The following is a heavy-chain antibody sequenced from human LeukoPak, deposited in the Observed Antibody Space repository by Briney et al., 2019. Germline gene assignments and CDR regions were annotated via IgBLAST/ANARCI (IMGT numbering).Heavy chain of an antibody. CDR3: ARGQQLVRFLPWDY. Sequence: GGSLRLSCAASGFTFSDYYMSWIPRAPGKGLEWVSYISRSGSTIYYADCVKGRFTISRDNAKNSLYLQMNSMRAEDTAVYYCARGQQLVRFLPWDYWGQGTLVTVSS. CDR1: GFTFSDYY. V-gene: IGHV3-11*01. CDR2: ISRSGSTI. J-gene: IGHJ4*02. D-gene: IGHD6-6*01.